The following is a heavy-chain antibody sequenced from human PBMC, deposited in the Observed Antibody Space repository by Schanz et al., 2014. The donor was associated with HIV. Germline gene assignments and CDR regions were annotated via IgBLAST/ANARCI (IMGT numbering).Heavy chain of an antibody. V-gene: IGHV3-23*01. CDR3: AKPEYDSRGNSQSHFDS. Sequence: EVQLLDSGGGLVQPGGSLRLSCAASGFTFNNYAVSWVRQAPGKGLEWVSSISESGGRSYYADSVNGRFTISRDNSKNTLYLQMTTLRTEDTAVYYCAKPEYDSRGNSQSHFDSWGQGTLVTVSS. J-gene: IGHJ4*02. CDR1: GFTFNNYA. D-gene: IGHD3-22*01. CDR2: ISESGGRS.